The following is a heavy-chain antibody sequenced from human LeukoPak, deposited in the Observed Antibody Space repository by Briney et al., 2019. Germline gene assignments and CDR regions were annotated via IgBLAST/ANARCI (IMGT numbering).Heavy chain of an antibody. D-gene: IGHD6-13*01. V-gene: IGHV3-23*01. CDR1: GFTFSSYA. CDR3: AKGEQLVQFPFDY. CDR2: ISGSGGST. Sequence: GGSLRLSCAASGFTFSSYAMSWVRQAPGKGLEWVSAISGSGGSTYYADSVKGRFTISRDNSKNTLYLQMNNLRAEDTAVYYCAKGEQLVQFPFDYWGQGTLVTVSS. J-gene: IGHJ4*02.